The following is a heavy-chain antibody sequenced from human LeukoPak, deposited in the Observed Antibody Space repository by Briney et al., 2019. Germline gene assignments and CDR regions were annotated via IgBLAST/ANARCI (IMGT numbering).Heavy chain of an antibody. J-gene: IGHJ4*02. CDR2: ISYDGSNK. CDR3: ARVFKNRYSSGPIDY. V-gene: IGHV3-30-3*01. Sequence: GGSLRLSCAASGFTFSSYAMHWVRQAPGKGLEWVAVISYDGSNKYYADSVKGRFTISRDNSKNTLYLQMNSLRAEDTAVYYCARVFKNRYSSGPIDYWGQGTLVTVSS. D-gene: IGHD6-19*01. CDR1: GFTFSSYA.